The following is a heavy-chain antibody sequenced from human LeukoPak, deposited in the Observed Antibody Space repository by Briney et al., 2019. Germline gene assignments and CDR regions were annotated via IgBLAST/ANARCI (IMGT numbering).Heavy chain of an antibody. CDR3: VRDGQYQLLFSIGDY. D-gene: IGHD2-2*01. J-gene: IGHJ4*02. CDR1: RFTFSTYS. Sequence: TGGSLRLSCAASRFTFSTYSMNWVRQTPGRGLEWVSYISTSGSRIDYADSVKGRFTISRDNAKNSLYLQMNSLRAEDTAVYYCVRDGQYQLLFSIGDYWGQGTLVTVSS. CDR2: ISTSGSRI. V-gene: IGHV3-48*04.